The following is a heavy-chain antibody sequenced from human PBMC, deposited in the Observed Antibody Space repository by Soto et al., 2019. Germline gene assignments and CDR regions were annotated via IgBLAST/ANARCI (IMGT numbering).Heavy chain of an antibody. D-gene: IGHD2-21*02. V-gene: IGHV1-46*01. Sequence: QVLLVQSGAEVTRPGASVKVSCKASGYTFTSYYMHWVRQAPGQGLEWMAMINPSGGRTKYAQIFQGRVTLNRATSTGTVDMELISLTSEDTGIYYCSRGPSCGGDCYLFDYWGQGTQVTVSS. CDR2: INPSGGRT. J-gene: IGHJ4*02. CDR3: SRGPSCGGDCYLFDY. CDR1: GYTFTSYY.